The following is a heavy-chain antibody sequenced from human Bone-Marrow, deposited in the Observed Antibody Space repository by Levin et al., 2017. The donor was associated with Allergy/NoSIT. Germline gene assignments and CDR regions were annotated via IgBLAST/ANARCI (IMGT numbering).Heavy chain of an antibody. J-gene: IGHJ4*02. CDR3: ASSPDYGDYYFDS. Sequence: SQTLSLTCTVSGRSISSGGYYWSWIRQHPGKGLEWIAYIHYSGSTYYNPSLQSRVTISTDTPNNQFSLRLSSVTAADTAVYYCASSPDYGDYYFDSWGQGTLVTVSS. CDR1: GRSISSGGYY. V-gene: IGHV4-31*03. D-gene: IGHD4-17*01. CDR2: IHYSGST.